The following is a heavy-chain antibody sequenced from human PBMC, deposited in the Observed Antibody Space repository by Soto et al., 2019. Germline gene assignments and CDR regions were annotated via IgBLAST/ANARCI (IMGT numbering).Heavy chain of an antibody. J-gene: IGHJ4*02. CDR1: GFTVSNYS. Sequence: PGGSLRLSCAVSGFTVSNYSMNWVRQAPGKGLEWVSSIRSSSGDIYYAESVKGRLTISRDNAKNSLYLQMNSLRAEDTAIYFCAKDPNGDYVGAFDSWGQGSLVTVSS. CDR3: AKDPNGDYVGAFDS. V-gene: IGHV3-21*04. D-gene: IGHD4-17*01. CDR2: IRSSSGDI.